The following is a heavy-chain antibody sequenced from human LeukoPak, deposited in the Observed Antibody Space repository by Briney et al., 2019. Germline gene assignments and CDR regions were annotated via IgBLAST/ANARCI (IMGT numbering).Heavy chain of an antibody. D-gene: IGHD6-13*01. CDR1: GGSISSSNW. J-gene: IGHJ4*02. CDR2: IYHSGST. V-gene: IGHV4-4*02. CDR3: AREGVSRSSRPRERGRIDY. Sequence: PSGTLSLTCAVSGGSISSSNWWSWVRQPPGKGLEWIGEIYHSGSTNYNPSLKSRVTISVDKSKNQFSLKLSSVTAADTAVYYCAREGVSRSSRPRERGRIDYWGQGTLVTVSS.